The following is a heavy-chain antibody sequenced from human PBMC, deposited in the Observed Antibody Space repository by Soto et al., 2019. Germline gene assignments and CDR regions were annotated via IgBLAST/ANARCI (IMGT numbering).Heavy chain of an antibody. CDR3: TKFGGGDVNSGYYAGDYDS. CDR1: GGSMNNYY. D-gene: IGHD3-22*01. Sequence: QVQLQESGPGLVKPSETLSLTCTVSGGSMNNYYWSWIRQAPGKGLQYIGYISYMGTTNYNPSLRCRVSISVDTSKNQFSLKLTSVTAADTALYYCTKFGGGDVNSGYYAGDYDSWGRGTLVTFSS. J-gene: IGHJ4*02. V-gene: IGHV4-59*01. CDR2: ISYMGTT.